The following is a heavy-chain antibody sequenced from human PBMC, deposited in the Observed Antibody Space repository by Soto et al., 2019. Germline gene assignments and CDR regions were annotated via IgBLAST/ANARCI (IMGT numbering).Heavy chain of an antibody. Sequence: PGGSLRLSCAASGFTFSRYSMNWVRQAPGKGLEWVSSISSSSSYIYYADSVKGRFTISRDNAKNSLHLQMNSLRAEDTAVYYCARAPIQDIVVVVAATGPYYFDYWGQGTLVTVSS. CDR2: ISSSSSYI. J-gene: IGHJ4*02. V-gene: IGHV3-21*01. D-gene: IGHD2-15*01. CDR1: GFTFSRYS. CDR3: ARAPIQDIVVVVAATGPYYFDY.